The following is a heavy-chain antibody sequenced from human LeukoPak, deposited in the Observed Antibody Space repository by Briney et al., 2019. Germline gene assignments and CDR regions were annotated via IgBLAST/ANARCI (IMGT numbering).Heavy chain of an antibody. D-gene: IGHD3-9*01. CDR3: ARGYYDILTGRYNWFDP. J-gene: IGHJ5*02. CDR2: IIPIFGTA. Sequence: SVKVSCKASGGTFSSYAISWVRQAPGQGLEWVGGIIPIFGTANYAQKFQGRVTITADESTSTAYMELSSLRSEDTAVYYCARGYYDILTGRYNWFDPWGQGTLVTVSS. V-gene: IGHV1-69*13. CDR1: GGTFSSYA.